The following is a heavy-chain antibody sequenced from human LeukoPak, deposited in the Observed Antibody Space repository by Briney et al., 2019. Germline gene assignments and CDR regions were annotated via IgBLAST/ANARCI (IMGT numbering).Heavy chain of an antibody. CDR2: ISSSGSTI. CDR1: GFTFSSYE. D-gene: IGHD3-10*01. CDR3: AKEDYGSASRAFDY. J-gene: IGHJ4*02. V-gene: IGHV3-48*03. Sequence: GGSLRLSCAASGFTFSSYEMNWVRQAPGKGLEWVSYISSSGSTIYYADSVKGRFTISRDNAKNTLYLQMNSLRAEDTAVYYCAKEDYGSASRAFDYWGQGTLVTASS.